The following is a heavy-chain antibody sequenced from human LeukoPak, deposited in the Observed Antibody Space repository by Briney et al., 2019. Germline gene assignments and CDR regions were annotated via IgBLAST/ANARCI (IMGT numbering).Heavy chain of an antibody. V-gene: IGHV3-66*01. Sequence: GGSLRLSCAASGFTVSSFYMSWVRQAPGKGLEWVSVIYSGGNTYYADSVKGRFTISRDNSKNTLYLQMNSLRAEDTAVYYCARNGYDSSGYLDYWGQGTLVTVSS. J-gene: IGHJ4*02. CDR2: IYSGGNT. CDR1: GFTVSSFY. CDR3: ARNGYDSSGYLDY. D-gene: IGHD3-22*01.